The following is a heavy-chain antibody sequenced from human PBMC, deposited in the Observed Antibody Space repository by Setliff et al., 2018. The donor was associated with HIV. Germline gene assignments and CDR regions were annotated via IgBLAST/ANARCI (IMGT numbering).Heavy chain of an antibody. D-gene: IGHD2-15*01. CDR1: GGSIINYF. CDR3: ARRKGFCSGRFDP. Sequence: NPSETLSLTCSVTGGSIINYFWGWIRMPPGKGLEWIGYIYYSGSTDYNPSLKSRVTISVDTSKNQFSLKLTSVTAADTAVYYCARRKGFCSGRFDPWGQGTLVTVSS. CDR2: IYYSGST. V-gene: IGHV4-59*08. J-gene: IGHJ5*02.